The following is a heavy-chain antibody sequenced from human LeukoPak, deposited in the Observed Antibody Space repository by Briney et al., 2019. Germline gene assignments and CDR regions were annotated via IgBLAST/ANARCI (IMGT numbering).Heavy chain of an antibody. D-gene: IGHD4-17*01. Sequence: RASVKVSCKASGGTFSSCAISWVRLAPGQGLEWMGRIIPILGIANYAQKFQGRVTITADKSTSTAYMELSSLRSEDTAVYYCARGVYGDYEDYYYGMDVWGQGTTVTVSS. CDR2: IIPILGIA. CDR1: GGTFSSCA. J-gene: IGHJ6*02. V-gene: IGHV1-69*04. CDR3: ARGVYGDYEDYYYGMDV.